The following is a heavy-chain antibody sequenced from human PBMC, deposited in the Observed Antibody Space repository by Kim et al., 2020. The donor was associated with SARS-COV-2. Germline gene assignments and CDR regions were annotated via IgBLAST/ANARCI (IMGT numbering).Heavy chain of an antibody. J-gene: IGHJ6*02. CDR2: INHSGST. CDR3: ARRWSWSDSSSWYNYYYGMDV. D-gene: IGHD6-13*01. Sequence: SETLSLTCAVYGGSFSGYYWSWIRQPPGKGLEWIGEINHSGSTNYNPSLKSRVTISVDTSKNQFSLKLSSVTAADTAVYYCARRWSWSDSSSWYNYYYGMDVWGQGTTVTVSS. V-gene: IGHV4-34*01. CDR1: GGSFSGYY.